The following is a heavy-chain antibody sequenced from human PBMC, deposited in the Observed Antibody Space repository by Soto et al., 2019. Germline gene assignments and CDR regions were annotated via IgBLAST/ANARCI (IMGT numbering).Heavy chain of an antibody. CDR3: ASVCSSTSCYQRGMDV. CDR2: ISGSGGST. Sequence: GGSLRLSCAASGFTFSSYAMSWVRQAPGKGLEWVSAISGSGGSTYYADSVKGRFTISRDNSKNTLYLQMNSLRAEDTAVYYCASVCSSTSCYQRGMDVWGQGTTVTVSS. V-gene: IGHV3-23*01. CDR1: GFTFSSYA. J-gene: IGHJ6*02. D-gene: IGHD2-2*01.